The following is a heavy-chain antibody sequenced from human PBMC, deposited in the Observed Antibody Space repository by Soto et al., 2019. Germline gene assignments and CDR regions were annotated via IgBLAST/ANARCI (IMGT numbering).Heavy chain of an antibody. CDR3: ARDRGVAPPVAGNTHYYYYMDV. CDR1: GYSFTNYG. Sequence: QAPLLQSGAEVKKPGASVTVSCKASGYSFTNYGITWVRQAPGQGLEWMGWISAFNGNTHYAQKLQGRVTMTTDASTSTAYMELRSLRSDDTAVYYCARDRGVAPPVAGNTHYYYYMDVWGKGTTVTVSS. CDR2: ISAFNGNT. D-gene: IGHD6-19*01. J-gene: IGHJ6*03. V-gene: IGHV1-18*01.